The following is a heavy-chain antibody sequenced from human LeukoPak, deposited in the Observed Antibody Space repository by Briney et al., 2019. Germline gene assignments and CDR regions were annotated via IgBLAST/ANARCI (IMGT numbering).Heavy chain of an antibody. V-gene: IGHV4-59*01. CDR2: IYYSGST. CDR3: ARDLGDSSGYFDI. J-gene: IGHJ3*02. D-gene: IGHD3-22*01. Sequence: SETLSLTCTVSGGSISSYYWSWIRQPPGKGLEWIGYIYYSGSTNYNPSLKSRVTISVDTSKNQFSLKLSSVTAADTAVYYCARDLGDSSGYFDIWGQGTMVTVSS. CDR1: GGSISSYY.